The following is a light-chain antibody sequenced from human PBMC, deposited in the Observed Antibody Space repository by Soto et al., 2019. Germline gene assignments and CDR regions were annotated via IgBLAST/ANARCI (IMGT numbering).Light chain of an antibody. CDR3: QQYDDYPLT. CDR1: QSISSY. Sequence: EIVMTQSPATLSVSPGERTTLSCRASQSISSYLAWYQQKPGQAPRLLMYGASTRATGIPARFSGSGSGTEFTLTISSLQADDFATYFCQQYDDYPLTFGGGTKVDIK. V-gene: IGKV3-15*01. CDR2: GAS. J-gene: IGKJ4*01.